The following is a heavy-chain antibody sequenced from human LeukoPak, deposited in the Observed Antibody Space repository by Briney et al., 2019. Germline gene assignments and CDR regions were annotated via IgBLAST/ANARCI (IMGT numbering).Heavy chain of an antibody. CDR2: IYYSGST. CDR1: GGSISSSSYY. CDR3: ARASGNYYDSSGYFNYYYYYMDV. Sequence: SETLSLTCTVSGGSISSSSYYWGWIRQPPGKGLEWIGSIYYSGSTYYNPSLKSRVTISVDTSKNQFSLKLSSVTAADTAVYYCARASGNYYDSSGYFNYYYYYMDVWGKGTTVTVSS. D-gene: IGHD3-22*01. J-gene: IGHJ6*03. V-gene: IGHV4-39*07.